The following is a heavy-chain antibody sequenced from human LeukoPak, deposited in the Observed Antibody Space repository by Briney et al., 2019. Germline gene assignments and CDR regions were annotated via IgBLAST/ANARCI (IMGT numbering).Heavy chain of an antibody. CDR3: AKWAYYDFWSGHYKSHFDS. CDR1: GFTFKNYA. Sequence: PGGSLRLSCVVSGFTFKNYAMSWVRQAPGKGLECVSSIRDSGNGTDYEDSVKGRFTVSRDNSKNTLYLHMNTLSAEDTAVYYCAKWAYYDFWSGHYKSHFDSWGQGTLVTVSP. V-gene: IGHV3-23*01. CDR2: IRDSGNGT. D-gene: IGHD3-3*01. J-gene: IGHJ4*02.